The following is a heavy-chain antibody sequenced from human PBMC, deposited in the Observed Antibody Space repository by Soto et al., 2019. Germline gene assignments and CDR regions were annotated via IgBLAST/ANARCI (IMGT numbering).Heavy chain of an antibody. CDR3: ARGRDGYILDY. CDR1: GGSFSGYY. Sequence: QVQLQQWGAGLLKPSETLSLTCAVYGGSFSGYYWSWIRQPPGKGLEWIGEINHSGSTNYNPSLKSGVTISVDTSKNQFSLKLSSVTAADTAVYYCARGRDGYILDYWGQGTLVTVSS. CDR2: INHSGST. D-gene: IGHD5-12*01. J-gene: IGHJ4*02. V-gene: IGHV4-34*01.